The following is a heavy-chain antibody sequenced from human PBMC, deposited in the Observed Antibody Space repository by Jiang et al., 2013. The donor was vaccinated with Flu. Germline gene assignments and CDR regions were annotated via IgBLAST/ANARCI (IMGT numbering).Heavy chain of an antibody. CDR3: ARLQYSSGWYDWFDP. V-gene: IGHV4-59*01. D-gene: IGHD6-19*01. Sequence: PGLVKPSETLSLTCTVSGGSISSYYWSWIRQPPGKGLEWIGYIYYSGSTNYNPSLKSRVTISVDTSKNQFSLKLSSVTAADTAVYYCARLQYSSGWYDWFDPWGQGTLVTVSS. CDR1: GGSISSYY. J-gene: IGHJ5*02. CDR2: IYYSGST.